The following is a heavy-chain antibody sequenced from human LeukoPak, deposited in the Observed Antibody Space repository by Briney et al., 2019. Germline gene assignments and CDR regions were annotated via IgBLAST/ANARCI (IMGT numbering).Heavy chain of an antibody. V-gene: IGHV1-2*02. CDR2: INPNSGGT. CDR1: GYTFTGYY. D-gene: IGHD6-19*01. CDR3: ARIGEQWLVRQSTRLHPSEKEQTVDY. J-gene: IGHJ4*02. Sequence: ASVKVSCKASGYTFTGYYMHWVRQAPGQGLEWMGWINPNSGGTNYAQKFQGRVTMTRDTSISTAYMEQSRLRSDDTAVYYCARIGEQWLVRQSTRLHPSEKEQTVDYWGQGTLVTVSS.